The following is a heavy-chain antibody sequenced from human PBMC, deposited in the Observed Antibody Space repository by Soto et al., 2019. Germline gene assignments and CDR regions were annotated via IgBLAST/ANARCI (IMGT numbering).Heavy chain of an antibody. CDR2: IYPGDSDT. Sequence: GESLKISCKGSGYNFANYWIGWVRQMPGKGLEWMGIIYPGDSDTRYSPSFQGQVTISADKSISTAYLQWSSLKASDTAMYYCARSGARAYYYDPAYYYYGMDFWGQGTTVTVSS. D-gene: IGHD3-22*01. CDR3: ARSGARAYYYDPAYYYYGMDF. J-gene: IGHJ6*02. CDR1: GYNFANYW. V-gene: IGHV5-51*01.